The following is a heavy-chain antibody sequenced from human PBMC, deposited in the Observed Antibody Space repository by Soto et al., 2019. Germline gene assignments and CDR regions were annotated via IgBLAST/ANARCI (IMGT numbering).Heavy chain of an antibody. CDR2: IYHSGST. J-gene: IGHJ6*02. V-gene: IGHV4-4*02. CDR1: GGSISSSNW. Sequence: PSETLSLTCAVSGGSISSSNWWSWVRQPPGKGLEWIGEIYHSGSTNYNPSLKSRVTISVDKSKNQFSLKLSSVTAADTAVYYCARDVRLGRDYYYYGMDVWGQGTTVTVSS. D-gene: IGHD1-1*01. CDR3: ARDVRLGRDYYYYGMDV.